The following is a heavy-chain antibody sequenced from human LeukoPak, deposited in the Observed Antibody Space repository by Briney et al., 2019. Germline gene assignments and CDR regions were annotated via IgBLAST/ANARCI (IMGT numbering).Heavy chain of an antibody. Sequence: GGSLRLSCAASGFSFSNYWMNWVRQAPGKGLEWVANIRQDGGQMNYADSVKGRFTISRDNARNSLYLHMNSLGAEDTAVYYCARDRAMDDYWGQGTLVTVSS. D-gene: IGHD2-8*01. CDR2: IRQDGGQM. V-gene: IGHV3-7*01. CDR3: ARDRAMDDY. J-gene: IGHJ4*02. CDR1: GFSFSNYW.